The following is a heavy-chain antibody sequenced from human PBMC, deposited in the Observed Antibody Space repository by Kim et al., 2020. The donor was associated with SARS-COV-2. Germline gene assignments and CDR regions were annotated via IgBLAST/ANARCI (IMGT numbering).Heavy chain of an antibody. CDR1: GFTFSDYY. V-gene: IGHV3-11*01. J-gene: IGHJ6*02. Sequence: GGSLRLSCAASGFTFSDYYMSWIRQAPGKGLEWVSYISSSGSTIYYADSVKGRFTISRDNAKNSLYLQMNSLRAEDTAVYYCARGRCSSTSCYSSYYYYGMDVWGQGTTVTVSS. CDR3: ARGRCSSTSCYSSYYYYGMDV. D-gene: IGHD2-2*02. CDR2: ISSSGSTI.